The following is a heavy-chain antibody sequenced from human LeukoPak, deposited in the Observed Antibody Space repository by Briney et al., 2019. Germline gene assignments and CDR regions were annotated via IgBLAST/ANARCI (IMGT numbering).Heavy chain of an antibody. CDR1: GGSISSYY. Sequence: SETLSLTCTVSGGSISSYYRSWIRQPAGKGLEWIGRIYTSGSTNYNPSFKSRVTMSVDTSKNQFSLELNSVTAADTAVYFCARGQQGYYYDSSGYPASSDYCGQGTLVTVPS. V-gene: IGHV4-4*07. CDR3: ARGQQGYYYDSSGYPASSDY. J-gene: IGHJ4*02. D-gene: IGHD3-22*01. CDR2: IYTSGST.